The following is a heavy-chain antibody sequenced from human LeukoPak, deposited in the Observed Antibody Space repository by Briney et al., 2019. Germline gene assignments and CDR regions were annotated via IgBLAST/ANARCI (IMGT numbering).Heavy chain of an antibody. Sequence: ASVKVSCKASGYTFTGYYMHWVRQAPGQGLEWMGWINPDSGGTNYAQKLQGRVTMTTDTSTSTAYMELRSLRSDDTAVYYCAREGPMITFGGVIVILDPWGQGTLVTVSS. J-gene: IGHJ5*02. V-gene: IGHV1-2*02. D-gene: IGHD3-16*02. CDR2: INPDSGGT. CDR3: AREGPMITFGGVIVILDP. CDR1: GYTFTGYY.